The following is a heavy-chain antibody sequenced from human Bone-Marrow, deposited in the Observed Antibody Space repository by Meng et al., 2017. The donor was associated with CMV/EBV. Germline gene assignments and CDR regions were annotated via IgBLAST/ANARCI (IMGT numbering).Heavy chain of an antibody. Sequence: GGSLRLSCAASGFTFSSYWMHWVRQAPGKGLVWVSRINSDGSSTSYADSVKGRFTISRDNAKNTLYLQMNSLRAEDTAVYYCARDKVRYYDFWSGYGGMDVWGPGPTVTCYS. J-gene: IGHJ6*01. V-gene: IGHV3-74*01. CDR3: ARDKVRYYDFWSGYGGMDV. CDR1: GFTFSSYW. CDR2: INSDGSST. D-gene: IGHD3-3*01.